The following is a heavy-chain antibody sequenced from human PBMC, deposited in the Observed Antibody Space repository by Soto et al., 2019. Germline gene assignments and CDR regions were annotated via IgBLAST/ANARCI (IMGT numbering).Heavy chain of an antibody. Sequence: EVQLLESGGDLVQPGGSLRLSCAASGFTFNDYALTWVRQVPGKGLEWVSSLSSRGFSTHYAESVKGRFTISRDNIKNTVYLQMNSLRAEDTAVYYCARDRAGYWSNGTCLDAFDIWGQRTLVTVSS. D-gene: IGHD2-2*01. CDR2: LSSRGFST. CDR1: GFTFNDYA. J-gene: IGHJ3*02. V-gene: IGHV3-23*01. CDR3: ARDRAGYWSNGTCLDAFDI.